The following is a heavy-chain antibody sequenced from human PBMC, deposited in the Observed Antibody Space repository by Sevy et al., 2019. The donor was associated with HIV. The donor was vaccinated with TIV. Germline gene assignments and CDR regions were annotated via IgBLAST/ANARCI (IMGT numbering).Heavy chain of an antibody. D-gene: IGHD4-17*01. V-gene: IGHV3-48*03. CDR1: RFTFNSYA. J-gene: IGHJ4*02. CDR2: ISNSGTTI. Sequence: GGSLRLSCAASRFTFNSYAMYWVRQAPGKGQEWVSYISNSGTTIYYSDSVKGRFTISRDNARNSLYLQMNSLRAEDTAIYYCARDLPPSATTVAHFDCWGQGTLVTVSS. CDR3: ARDLPPSATTVAHFDC.